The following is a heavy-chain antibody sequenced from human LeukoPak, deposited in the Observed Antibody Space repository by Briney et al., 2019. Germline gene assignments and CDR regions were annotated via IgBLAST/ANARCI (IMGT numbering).Heavy chain of an antibody. V-gene: IGHV3-48*03. CDR2: ISSSGSPI. CDR3: ARGRLFGV. CDR1: GFTFSNHE. Sequence: GGSLILSCVASGFTFSNHEMNWVRQAPGKGLEWVSYISSSGSPISYADSVKGRFTISRDNAKNSLYVQMNSLRAEDTAVYYSARGRLFGVWGQGTMVTVSS. J-gene: IGHJ3*01. D-gene: IGHD3-16*01.